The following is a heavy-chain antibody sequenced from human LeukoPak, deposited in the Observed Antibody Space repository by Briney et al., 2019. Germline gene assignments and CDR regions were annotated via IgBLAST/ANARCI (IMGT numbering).Heavy chain of an antibody. CDR3: ARGEESGIFDYFDY. J-gene: IGHJ4*02. D-gene: IGHD2-15*01. V-gene: IGHV3-33*01. CDR2: IWYDGSNK. Sequence: GGSLRLSCAVSGFIFSRYGMHWVRQAPGKGLEWVAVIWYDGSNKYYADSVKSRFTISRDNSKNTLSLQMNSLRAEDTAVYYCARGEESGIFDYFDYWGQGTLVTVSS. CDR1: GFIFSRYG.